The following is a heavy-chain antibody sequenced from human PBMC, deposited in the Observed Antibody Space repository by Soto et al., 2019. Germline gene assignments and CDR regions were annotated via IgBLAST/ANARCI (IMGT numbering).Heavy chain of an antibody. V-gene: IGHV4-61*08. CDR1: SGSISSGGYY. J-gene: IGHJ4*02. CDR3: AKNWNWGSLVH. CDR2: IYYGGST. D-gene: IGHD7-27*01. Sequence: SETLSLTCIVSSGSISSGGYYWSWIRQHPGKGLEWIGYIYYGGSTNYNPSLKSRVTISVDTPKNQFSLKLSSVTAADTAVYYCAKNWNWGSLVHWGQGTLVTVSS.